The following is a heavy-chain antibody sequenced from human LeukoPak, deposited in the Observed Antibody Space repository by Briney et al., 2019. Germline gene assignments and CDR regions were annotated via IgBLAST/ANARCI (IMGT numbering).Heavy chain of an antibody. D-gene: IGHD3-10*02. V-gene: IGHV3-11*04. Sequence: GGSLRLSCAASGFSDYYMSWVRQAPGKGLEWVSSISSSGSTIYYADSVKGRFTISRDNAKNSLYLQMNSLRAEDTAVYYCAELGITMIGGVWGKGTTVTISS. CDR2: ISSSGSTI. J-gene: IGHJ6*04. CDR1: GFSDYY. CDR3: AELGITMIGGV.